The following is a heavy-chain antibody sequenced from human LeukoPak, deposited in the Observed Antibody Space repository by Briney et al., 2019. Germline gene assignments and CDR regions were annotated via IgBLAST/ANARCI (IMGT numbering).Heavy chain of an antibody. D-gene: IGHD7-27*01. V-gene: IGHV3-7*03. CDR2: IKQDGSEI. CDR1: GFTFSNYW. CDR3: VRDKLTGASRLDY. J-gene: IGHJ4*02. Sequence: GGSLRLSCAASGFTFSNYWMSWVRQAPGKELEWVANIKQDGSEIYYVDSVKGRFTIFRDNAKNSLYPQMNSLRAEDTAVYYCVRDKLTGASRLDYWGQGTLLTVSS.